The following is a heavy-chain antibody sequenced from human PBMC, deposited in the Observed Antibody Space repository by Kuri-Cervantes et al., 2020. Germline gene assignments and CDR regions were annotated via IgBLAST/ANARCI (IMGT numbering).Heavy chain of an antibody. J-gene: IGHJ6*02. CDR2: INPNSGGT. D-gene: IGHD1-26*01. V-gene: IGHV1-2*02. Sequence: ASVKVSCKASGYTFTGYYMHWVRQAPGQGLEWMGWINPNSGGTNYAQKFQGRVTMTRDTSISTAYMELSRLRSEDTAVYYCARARLVGYYYYYGMDVWGQGTTVTVSS. CDR3: ARARLVGYYYYYGMDV. CDR1: GYTFTGYY.